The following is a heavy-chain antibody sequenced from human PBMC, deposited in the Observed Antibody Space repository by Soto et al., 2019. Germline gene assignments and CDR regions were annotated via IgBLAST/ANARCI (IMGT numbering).Heavy chain of an antibody. J-gene: IGHJ6*02. CDR3: ERGRTGTGAYYYYYYGMDV. V-gene: IGHV4-4*07. D-gene: IGHD6-13*01. CDR2: IYTSGST. CDR1: GGSISSYY. Sequence: PSETLSLTCTVSGGSISSYYWSWIRQPAGKGLEWIGRIYTSGSTNYNPSLKSRVTMSVDTSKNQFSLKLSSVTAADTAVYYCERGRTGTGAYYYYYYGMDVWGQATTVTVSS.